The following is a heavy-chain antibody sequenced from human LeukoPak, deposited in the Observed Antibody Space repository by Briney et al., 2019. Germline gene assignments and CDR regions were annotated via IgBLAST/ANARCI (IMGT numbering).Heavy chain of an antibody. CDR3: ARSPPSTGYDRFDT. J-gene: IGHJ4*02. CDR2: ISAFNGNT. CDR1: GYMFNIYG. Sequence: ASVKVSCKASGYMFNIYGISWVRQAPGQGLEWMGWISAFNGNTNYARNFQDRVTMTTDTSTSTAYMELTSLSSDDTAFYYCARSPPSTGYDRFDTWGQGTLVTVSS. D-gene: IGHD5-12*01. V-gene: IGHV1-18*01.